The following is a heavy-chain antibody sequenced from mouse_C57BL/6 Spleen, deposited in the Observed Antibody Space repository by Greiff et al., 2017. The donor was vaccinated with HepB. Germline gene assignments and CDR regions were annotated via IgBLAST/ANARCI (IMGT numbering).Heavy chain of an antibody. CDR3: ARDYDYDEGYFDV. J-gene: IGHJ1*03. CDR1: GYTFTDYY. CDR2: INPNNGGT. Sequence: EVQLQQSGPELVKPGASVKISCKASGYTFTDYYMNWVKQSHGKSLEWIGDINPNNGGTSYNQKCKGKATLTVDKSSSTAYMELRSLTSEDSAVYYCARDYDYDEGYFDVWGTGTTVTVSS. D-gene: IGHD2-4*01. V-gene: IGHV1-26*01.